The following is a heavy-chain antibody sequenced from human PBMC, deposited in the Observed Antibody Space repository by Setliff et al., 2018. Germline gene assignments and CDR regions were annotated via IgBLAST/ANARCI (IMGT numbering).Heavy chain of an antibody. CDR1: GFTFSTYE. CDR3: AKDSRYCSGGSCSEPDAFDI. CDR2: ISSDGSTV. J-gene: IGHJ3*02. V-gene: IGHV3-48*03. Sequence: AGGSLRLSCAASGFTFSTYEMNWVRQAPGKGLEWVSYISSDGSTVFYADSVKGRFTISRDNSKNTLFLQMNSLRAEDTAVYYCAKDSRYCSGGSCSEPDAFDIWGQGTMVTVS. D-gene: IGHD2-15*01.